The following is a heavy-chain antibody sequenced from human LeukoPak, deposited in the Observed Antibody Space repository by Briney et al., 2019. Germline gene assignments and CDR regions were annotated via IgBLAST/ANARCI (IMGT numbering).Heavy chain of an antibody. CDR3: ARHFGVVINSFDY. V-gene: IGHV4-39*01. J-gene: IGHJ4*02. CDR2: IYYSGST. D-gene: IGHD3-3*01. Sequence: SETLSLTCTVSGGSISSSSYYWGWIRQPPGKGLEWIGSIYYSGSTYYNPSLKSRVTISVDTSKNQSSLKLSSVTAADTAVYYCARHFGVVINSFDYWGQGTLVTVSS. CDR1: GGSISSSSYY.